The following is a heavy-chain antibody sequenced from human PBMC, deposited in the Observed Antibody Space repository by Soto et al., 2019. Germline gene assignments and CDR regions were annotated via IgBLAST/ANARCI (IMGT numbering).Heavy chain of an antibody. V-gene: IGHV1-69*06. D-gene: IGHD3-22*01. Sequence: GASVKVSCKASGGTFSSYAISWVRQAPGQGLEWMGGIIPIFGTANYAQKFQGRVTITADKSTSTAYMELSSLRSEDTAVYYCARGPYDYYDSSGYYYGCDYWGQGTLVTVSS. CDR3: ARGPYDYYDSSGYYYGCDY. CDR1: GGTFSSYA. J-gene: IGHJ4*02. CDR2: IIPIFGTA.